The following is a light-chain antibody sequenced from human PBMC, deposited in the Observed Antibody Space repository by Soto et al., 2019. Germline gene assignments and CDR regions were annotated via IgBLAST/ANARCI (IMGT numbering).Light chain of an antibody. J-gene: IGLJ1*01. Sequence: QSVLTQPPSVSAAPGQKVTISCSGSSSNIGNNYVSWYQQLPGTAPKLLIYDNNKRPSGIPDRFSGSKSGTSATLGITGLQTGDEADYYCGAWDSSLSALYVFRTGXKVPVL. CDR2: DNN. CDR3: GAWDSSLSALYV. CDR1: SSNIGNNY. V-gene: IGLV1-51*01.